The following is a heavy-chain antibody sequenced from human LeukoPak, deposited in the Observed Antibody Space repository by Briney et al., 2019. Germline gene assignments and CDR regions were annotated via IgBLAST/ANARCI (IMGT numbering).Heavy chain of an antibody. CDR2: IIPILGIA. V-gene: IGHV1-69*04. Sequence: GASVKVSCKASGGTFSSYAISWVRQAPGQGLEWMGRIIPILGIANYAQKFQGRVTITADKSTSTAYMELSSLRSEDTAVYYCARAGVRGSYRFDYWGQGTLVTVSS. D-gene: IGHD1-26*01. CDR1: GGTFSSYA. CDR3: ARAGVRGSYRFDY. J-gene: IGHJ4*02.